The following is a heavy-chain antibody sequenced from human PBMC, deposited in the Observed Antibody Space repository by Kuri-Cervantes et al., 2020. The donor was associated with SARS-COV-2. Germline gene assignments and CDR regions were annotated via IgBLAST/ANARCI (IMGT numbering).Heavy chain of an antibody. V-gene: IGHV4-59*08. D-gene: IGHD2-15*01. CDR1: GGSISSYY. CDR2: IYYSGST. J-gene: IGHJ2*01. CDR3: ARHHGYCSGGSCYSRGRRYDWYFDL. Sequence: ESLKISCTVSGGSISSYYWSWIRQPPGKGLEWIGYIYYSGSTNYNPSLKSRVTISVDTSKNQFSLKLSSVTAADTAVYYCARHHGYCSGGSCYSRGRRYDWYFDLWGRGTPVTVSS.